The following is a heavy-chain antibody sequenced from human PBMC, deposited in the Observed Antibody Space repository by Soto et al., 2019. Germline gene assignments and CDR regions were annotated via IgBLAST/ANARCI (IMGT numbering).Heavy chain of an antibody. CDR2: IYHTGTT. CDR3: ARAEVAAYSFDY. Sequence: SETLSLTCAVSGDSISNGYYWAWIRQPPGKGLEWVASIYHTGTTYYNPSLTSRVTISVDTSKNQFSLKLSSVTAADTAVYYCARAEVAAYSFDYWGQGTLVTVSS. D-gene: IGHD2-15*01. J-gene: IGHJ4*02. CDR1: GDSISNGYY. V-gene: IGHV4-38-2*01.